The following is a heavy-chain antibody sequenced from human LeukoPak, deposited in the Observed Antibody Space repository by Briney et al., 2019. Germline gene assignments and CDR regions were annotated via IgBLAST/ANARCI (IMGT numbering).Heavy chain of an antibody. CDR3: AKEGYSSGWYVRFHWYFDL. CDR2: ISWNSGSI. Sequence: LGGSLRLSCAASGFTFDDYAMHWVRQAPGKGLEWVSGISWNSGSIGYADSVKGRFTISRDNAKNSLYLQMNSLRAEDTALYYCAKEGYSSGWYVRFHWYFDLWGRGTLVTVSS. D-gene: IGHD6-19*01. CDR1: GFTFDDYA. V-gene: IGHV3-9*01. J-gene: IGHJ2*01.